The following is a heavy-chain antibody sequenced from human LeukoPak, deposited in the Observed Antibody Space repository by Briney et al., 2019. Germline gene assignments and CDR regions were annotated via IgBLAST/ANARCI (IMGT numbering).Heavy chain of an antibody. Sequence: ASVKVSCKASGYTFTSYYMHCVRQAPGQGLEWMGIINHSGGSTSYAQKFQGRVTMTRDTYTSTVYMELSSLRSEDTAVYYCARDAKVTMVRGVGVDYWGQGTLVTVSS. D-gene: IGHD3-10*01. CDR3: ARDAKVTMVRGVGVDY. CDR2: INHSGGST. CDR1: GYTFTSYY. J-gene: IGHJ4*02. V-gene: IGHV1-46*01.